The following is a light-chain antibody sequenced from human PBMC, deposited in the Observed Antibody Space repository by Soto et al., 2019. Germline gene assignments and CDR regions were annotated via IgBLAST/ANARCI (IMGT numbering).Light chain of an antibody. Sequence: DIVITQSPLSLPFNPLEPASISCRSSQSLLHSNGYNYLDWYLQKPGQSPQLLICLSSNRAFGVPDRFSGSGSGTDFTLKISRVEAEDVGVYYCMQAIQTLITFGQGTRLEIK. CDR3: MQAIQTLIT. CDR1: QSLLHSNGYNY. CDR2: LSS. V-gene: IGKV2-28*01. J-gene: IGKJ5*01.